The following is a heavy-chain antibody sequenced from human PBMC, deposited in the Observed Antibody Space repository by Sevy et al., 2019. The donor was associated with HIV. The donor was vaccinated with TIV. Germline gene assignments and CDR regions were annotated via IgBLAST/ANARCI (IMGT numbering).Heavy chain of an antibody. CDR2: IFGSGDVT. Sequence: GGSLRLSCAASGFSFSSYAMNWVRQAPGKGLEWVSTIFGSGDVTYYADSVKGRFTISRDKSKNTLYPQMHSLRAEDTAVYYCAGARYDTSGSFDAFDIWGQGTMVTVSS. D-gene: IGHD3-22*01. CDR3: AGARYDTSGSFDAFDI. CDR1: GFSFSSYA. V-gene: IGHV3-23*01. J-gene: IGHJ3*02.